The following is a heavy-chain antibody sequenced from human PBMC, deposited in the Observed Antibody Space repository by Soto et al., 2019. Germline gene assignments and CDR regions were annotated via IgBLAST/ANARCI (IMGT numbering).Heavy chain of an antibody. D-gene: IGHD2-21*02. V-gene: IGHV1-3*05. J-gene: IGHJ4*02. CDR3: ARSIVVVTALDY. CDR1: GYTFTSYA. Sequence: QVELVQSGAEEKKPGASVKVSCKASGYTFTSYAMHWLRQAPGQRLEWMGWINAGNGNTKYSQKFQGRVTITRDTSASTAYMELSSLRSEDMAVYYCARSIVVVTALDYWGQGTLVTVSS. CDR2: INAGNGNT.